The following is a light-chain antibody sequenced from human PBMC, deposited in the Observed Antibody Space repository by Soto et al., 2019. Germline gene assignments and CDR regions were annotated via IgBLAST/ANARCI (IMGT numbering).Light chain of an antibody. Sequence: EIVLTQSPGTLSVSPGERATLSCRASQTVRNNHLAWYQQMPGQAPRLLIYGASSRAADIPDRFSGSGSGTDFTLTINRLEPGDFAVYYCQHYRTFGPGTKVDIK. J-gene: IGKJ3*01. CDR2: GAS. CDR3: QHYRT. V-gene: IGKV3-20*01. CDR1: QTVRNNH.